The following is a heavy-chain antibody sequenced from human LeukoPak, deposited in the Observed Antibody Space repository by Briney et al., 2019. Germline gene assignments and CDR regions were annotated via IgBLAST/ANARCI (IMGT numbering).Heavy chain of an antibody. J-gene: IGHJ4*02. V-gene: IGHV3-23*01. CDR3: AKDRTRAAAGGDY. D-gene: IGHD6-13*01. CDR1: GVTFSTYG. CDR2: ISATGGST. Sequence: PGGSLRLSCAASGVTFSTYGMSWVRQAPGKGLEWVSTISATGGSTYYADSVKGRFTISRDNSKNTLYLQMNGVRGDDTAVYFCAKDRTRAAAGGDYWGQGTLVTVSS.